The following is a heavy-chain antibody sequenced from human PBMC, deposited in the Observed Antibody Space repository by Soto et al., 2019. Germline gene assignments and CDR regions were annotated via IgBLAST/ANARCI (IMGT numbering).Heavy chain of an antibody. V-gene: IGHV4-31*03. J-gene: IGHJ4*02. CDR2: IYYSGST. CDR3: ARCPDTAMVRYYFDY. CDR1: GDSISSGGYY. D-gene: IGHD5-18*01. Sequence: QVQLQESGPGLVKPSQTLSLTCTVSGDSISSGGYYWSWIRQHPGKALEWIGYIYYSGSTFYNPSLRRRLIILVDTSENQFSLKLSSVTAADTAVYYCARCPDTAMVRYYFDYWGQGILVTVSS.